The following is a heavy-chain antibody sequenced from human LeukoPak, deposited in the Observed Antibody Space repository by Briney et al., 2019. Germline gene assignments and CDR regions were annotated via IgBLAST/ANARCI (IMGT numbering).Heavy chain of an antibody. CDR1: GGSNSSYY. J-gene: IGHJ3*02. CDR2: VFNSGRT. V-gene: IGHV4-59*01. Sequence: SETLSLNSTVSGGSNSSYYWSWIRQPPGKGLVWIGSVFNSGRTNYNPSLRSRVTMSVDTSKNHFSLKLSSLTAADTAVYYCAGRQRIVVVTATRGSFDMWGQGTMVTVSS. D-gene: IGHD2-21*02. CDR3: AGRQRIVVVTATRGSFDM.